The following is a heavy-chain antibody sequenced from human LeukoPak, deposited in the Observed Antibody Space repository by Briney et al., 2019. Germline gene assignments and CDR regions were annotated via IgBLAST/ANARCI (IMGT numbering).Heavy chain of an antibody. D-gene: IGHD3-22*01. J-gene: IGHJ4*02. CDR2: IYYSGST. V-gene: IGHV4-59*01. CDR1: GGSISSYY. CDR3: ARDDSSGYIDY. Sequence: KASETLSLTCTVSGGSISSYYWSWLRQPPGKGLEWIGNIYYSGSTNYNPSLKSRVTISVDTSKNQFSLKLSSVTAADTAVYYCARDDSSGYIDYWGQGTLVPVSS.